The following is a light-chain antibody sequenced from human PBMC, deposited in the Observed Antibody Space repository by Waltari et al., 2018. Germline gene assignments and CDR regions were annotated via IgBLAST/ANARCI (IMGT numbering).Light chain of an antibody. J-gene: IGLJ2*01. CDR1: RSNLGAGYD. Sequence: QSVLTQPPSVSGAPGQRVTISCTGSRSNLGAGYDVPWYQQLPGTAPKLLIYGNSNRPSGVPDRFSGSKSGTSASLAITGLQAEDEADYYCQSYDSSLSGSGVFGGGTKLTVL. CDR2: GNS. V-gene: IGLV1-40*01. CDR3: QSYDSSLSGSGV.